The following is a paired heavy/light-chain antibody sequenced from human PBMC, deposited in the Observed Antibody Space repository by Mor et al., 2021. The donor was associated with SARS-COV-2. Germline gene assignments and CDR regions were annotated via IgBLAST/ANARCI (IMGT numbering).Light chain of an antibody. CDR1: QSISSW. J-gene: IGKJ3*01. CDR2: KAS. Sequence: DIQMTQSPSTLSASVGDRVTITCRASQSISSWLAWYQQKPGKAPNLLISKASRLESGVPSRFSGSGSGTEFTLTITSLQPDDFATYYCQHYNSYPLTFGPGTKVDIK. CDR3: QHYNSYPLT. V-gene: IGKV1-5*03.
Heavy chain of an antibody. J-gene: IGHJ4*02. CDR1: GFTFNDYA. CDR3: ARGTRDCTAGTCYSGVLDY. D-gene: IGHD2-15*01. V-gene: IGHV3-30*04. CDR2: VSYDGRTK. Sequence: QVQLVESGGGVVQPGRSLRLSCTASGFTFNDYAMHWVRQAPGKGLEWVAVVSYDGRTKYYADSVKGRFTISRDNSQNTLYLQMNSLRGEETTVFYCARGTRDCTAGTCYSGVLDYWGQGTLVTVSS.